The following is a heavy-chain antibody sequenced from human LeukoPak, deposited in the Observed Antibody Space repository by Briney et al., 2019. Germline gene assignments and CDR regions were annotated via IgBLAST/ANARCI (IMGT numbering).Heavy chain of an antibody. CDR2: IIPILGIA. D-gene: IGHD5-24*01. V-gene: IGHV1-69*04. CDR3: ARDREEDGYNYY. CDR1: VGTFSSYA. Sequence: GASVKVSFKASVGTFSSYAISWVRQAPGQGLEWMGRIIPILGIANYAQKFQGRVTITADKSTSTAYMELSSLRSEDTAVYYCARDREEDGYNYYWGQGTLVTVSS. J-gene: IGHJ4*02.